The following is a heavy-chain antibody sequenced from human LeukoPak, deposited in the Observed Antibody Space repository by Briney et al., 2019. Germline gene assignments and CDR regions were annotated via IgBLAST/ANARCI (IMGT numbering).Heavy chain of an antibody. CDR1: GYTFTSYA. Sequence: ASVKVSCKASGYTFTSYAMHWVRQAPGQRLEWMGWINAGNGNTKYSQKFQGRVTITRDTSASTAYMELSSLRSEDTAVYYCAGAPSPDYYDSSGSLRKPLCWFDPWGQGTLVTVSS. CDR2: INAGNGNT. J-gene: IGHJ5*02. CDR3: AGAPSPDYYDSSGSLRKPLCWFDP. V-gene: IGHV1-3*01. D-gene: IGHD3-22*01.